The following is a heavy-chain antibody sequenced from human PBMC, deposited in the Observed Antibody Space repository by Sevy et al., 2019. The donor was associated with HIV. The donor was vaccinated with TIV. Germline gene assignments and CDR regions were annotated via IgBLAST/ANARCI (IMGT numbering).Heavy chain of an antibody. CDR1: GFTFSIYA. CDR3: AKDHDNNWFDP. CDR2: ISVSGGST. V-gene: IGHV3-23*01. J-gene: IGHJ5*02. D-gene: IGHD3-9*01. Sequence: GGSLRLSCAASGFTFSIYAMSWVRQAPGKGLEWVSTISVSGGSTYYADSVKGRFTISRDNTKNTRYLQMNSLRAEDTAIYFCAKDHDNNWFDPWGQGTLVTVSS.